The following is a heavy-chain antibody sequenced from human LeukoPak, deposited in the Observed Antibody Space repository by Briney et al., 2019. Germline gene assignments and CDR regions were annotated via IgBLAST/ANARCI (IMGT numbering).Heavy chain of an antibody. D-gene: IGHD3-3*01. Sequence: PGGSLRLSCAASGFTFSSYAMSWVRQAPGKGLEWVSAISGSGGSTYYADSVKGRFTISRDNSKGTLYLQMNSLRAEDTAVYYCAKAHYYDFWSGYYDYWGQGTLVTVSS. J-gene: IGHJ4*02. V-gene: IGHV3-23*01. CDR3: AKAHYYDFWSGYYDY. CDR1: GFTFSSYA. CDR2: ISGSGGST.